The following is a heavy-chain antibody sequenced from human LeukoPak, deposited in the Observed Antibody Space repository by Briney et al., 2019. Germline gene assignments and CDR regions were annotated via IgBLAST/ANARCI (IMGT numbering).Heavy chain of an antibody. CDR1: GFTFSSYW. J-gene: IGHJ4*02. Sequence: GGSLRLSCAAPGFTFSSYWMHWVRQAPGKGLVWVSRIDSDGSSTTYADSVKGRFTISRDNARNTLYLQMNSLRVEDTAVYYCAKGSSHDYWGQGTLVTVSS. V-gene: IGHV3-74*01. CDR2: IDSDGSST. D-gene: IGHD6-19*01. CDR3: AKGSSHDY.